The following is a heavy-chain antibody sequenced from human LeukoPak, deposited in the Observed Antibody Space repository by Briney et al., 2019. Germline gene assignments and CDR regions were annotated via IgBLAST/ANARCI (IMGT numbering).Heavy chain of an antibody. D-gene: IGHD6-19*01. Sequence: SVKVSCKASGGTFSSYAISWVRQAPGQGLEWMGGIIPSFGTANYAKKFQGRATITADESTSTACMALSSLRCEDMAVYYCATNLYSSGYVRSFDYWGQGTLVTVSS. CDR1: GGTFSSYA. J-gene: IGHJ4*02. CDR3: ATNLYSSGYVRSFDY. CDR2: IIPSFGTA. V-gene: IGHV1-69*13.